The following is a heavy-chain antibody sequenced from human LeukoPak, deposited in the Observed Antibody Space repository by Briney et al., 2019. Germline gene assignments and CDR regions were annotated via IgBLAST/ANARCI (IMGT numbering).Heavy chain of an antibody. CDR1: GGSLSRGRYY. Sequence: SETLSLTCTVSGGSLSRGRYYCSWLRQHPGKGLEWIGYIYYTGSTYYNPSLKSRLSISLDTPNNQFSLNLNSVTAADTAVYYCASHCSGGTVYRYFFDSWGQGTLVTVSS. CDR3: ASHCSGGTVYRYFFDS. V-gene: IGHV4-31*03. D-gene: IGHD2-15*01. CDR2: IYYTGST. J-gene: IGHJ4*02.